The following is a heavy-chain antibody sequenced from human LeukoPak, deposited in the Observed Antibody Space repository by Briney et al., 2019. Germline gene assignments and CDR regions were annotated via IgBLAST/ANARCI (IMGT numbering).Heavy chain of an antibody. CDR1: GFTFSSYG. J-gene: IGHJ4*02. CDR2: ISYDGSNK. Sequence: GRSLRLSCAASGFTFSSYGMHWVRQAPGKGLEWVAVISYDGSNKYYADSVKGRFTISRDNSKNTLYLQMSSLRAEDTAVYYCARDPQYYDNSGYRGHWGQGTLVTVSS. CDR3: ARDPQYYDNSGYRGH. D-gene: IGHD3-22*01. V-gene: IGHV3-30*03.